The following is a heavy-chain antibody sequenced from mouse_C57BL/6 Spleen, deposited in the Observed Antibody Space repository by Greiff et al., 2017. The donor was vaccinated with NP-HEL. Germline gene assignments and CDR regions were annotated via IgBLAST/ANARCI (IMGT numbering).Heavy chain of an antibody. D-gene: IGHD1-1*01. CDR1: GFTFSSYA. CDR3: AREGSSHWYFDV. Sequence: EVKLMESGGGLVKPGGSLKLSCAASGFTFSSYAMSWVRQTPEKRLEWVATISDGGSYTYYPDNVKGRFTISRDNAKNNLYLQMSHLKSEDTAMYYCAREGSSHWYFDVWGTGTTVTVSS. J-gene: IGHJ1*03. V-gene: IGHV5-4*01. CDR2: ISDGGSYT.